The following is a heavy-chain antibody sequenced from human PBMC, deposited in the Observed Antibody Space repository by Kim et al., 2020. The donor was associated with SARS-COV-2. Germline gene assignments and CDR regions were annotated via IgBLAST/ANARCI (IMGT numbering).Heavy chain of an antibody. CDR2: IYYSGST. V-gene: IGHV4-59*13. Sequence: SDTLSLTCTVSGGSISSYYWSWIRQPPGKGLEWIGYIYYSGSTNYNPSLKSRVTISVDTSKNQFSLKLSSVTAADTAVYYCARAFRYCSGGSCYSDAFDIWGQGTMVTVSS. CDR1: GGSISSYY. J-gene: IGHJ3*02. D-gene: IGHD2-15*01. CDR3: ARAFRYCSGGSCYSDAFDI.